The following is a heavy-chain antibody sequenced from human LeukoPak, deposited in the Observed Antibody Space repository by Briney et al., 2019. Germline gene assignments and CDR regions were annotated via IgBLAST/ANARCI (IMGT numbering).Heavy chain of an antibody. CDR2: IYYSGST. CDR1: GGSISSGDYY. CDR3: AWPYCSGGSCYPY. V-gene: IGHV4-30-4*01. D-gene: IGHD2-15*01. J-gene: IGHJ4*02. Sequence: SETLSLTCTVSGGSISSGDYYWSWIRQPPGKGLEWIGYIYYSGSTYYNPSLKSRVTISVDTSKNQFSLKLSSVTAADTAVYYCAWPYCSGGSCYPYWGQGTLVTVSS.